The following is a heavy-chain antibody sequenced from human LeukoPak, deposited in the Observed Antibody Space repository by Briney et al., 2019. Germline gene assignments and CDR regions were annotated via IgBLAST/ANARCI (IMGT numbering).Heavy chain of an antibody. D-gene: IGHD3-9*01. CDR1: GGSFSGYY. Sequence: SETLSLTCAVYGGSFSGYYWSWIRQPPGKGLEWIGEINHSGSTNYNPSLKSRVTISVDTSKNQFSLKLSSVTAADTAVYYCTRPYDILTGSSYFDYWGQGTLVTVSS. V-gene: IGHV4-34*01. CDR3: TRPYDILTGSSYFDY. CDR2: INHSGST. J-gene: IGHJ4*02.